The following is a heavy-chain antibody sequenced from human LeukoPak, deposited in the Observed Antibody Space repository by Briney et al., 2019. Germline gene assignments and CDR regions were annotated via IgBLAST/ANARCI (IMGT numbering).Heavy chain of an antibody. CDR1: GFTVSSNY. CDR3: AREFGQRENPSDYYGSGSPYYGMDV. V-gene: IGHV3-66*01. CDR2: IYSGGST. Sequence: QPGGSLRLSCAASGFTVSSNYMSWVRQAPGKGLEWVSVIYSGGSTYYADSVKGRFTISRDNSKNTLYLQMNSLRAEDTAVYYCAREFGQRENPSDYYGSGSPYYGMDVWGQGTTVTVSS. D-gene: IGHD3-10*01. J-gene: IGHJ6*02.